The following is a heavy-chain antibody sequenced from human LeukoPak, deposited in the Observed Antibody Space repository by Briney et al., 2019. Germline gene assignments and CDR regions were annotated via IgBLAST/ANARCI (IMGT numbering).Heavy chain of an antibody. V-gene: IGHV4-61*02. J-gene: IGHJ4*02. CDR2: IYSSGST. D-gene: IGHD2-2*01. Sequence: SETLSLTCTVSGGSISSGSYYWNWLRQPAGKGLEWIGLIYSSGSTNYSPSLKSRVTISVDMSKNQFSLKLSSVTAADTAVYYCARSALVPGAITYFDFWGQGTQVTVSP. CDR3: ARSALVPGAITYFDF. CDR1: GGSISSGSYY.